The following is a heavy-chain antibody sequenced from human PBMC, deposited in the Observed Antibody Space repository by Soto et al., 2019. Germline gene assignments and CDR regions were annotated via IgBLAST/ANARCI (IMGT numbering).Heavy chain of an antibody. CDR1: GGSISDYY. CDR3: ARDVGMTIFGVARMDV. CDR2: IDDSGST. J-gene: IGHJ6*02. D-gene: IGHD3-3*01. V-gene: IGHV4-59*01. Sequence: SETLSLTCTVSGGSISDYYWSWIRQPPGKGLEWIGYIDDSGSTKYNPSLKSRVTISVDTSKNQFSLKLTSVTAADTAVYYCARDVGMTIFGVARMDVWGQGTTVTVS.